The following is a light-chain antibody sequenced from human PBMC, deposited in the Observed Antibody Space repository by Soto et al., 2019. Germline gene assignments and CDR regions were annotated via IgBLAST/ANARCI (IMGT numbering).Light chain of an antibody. CDR1: QSISSY. Sequence: DIQMTQSPSSLSASVGDRVTITCRASQSISSYLNWYQQKPGKAPKLLIYAASSLQSGVPSRFSGSGSGTDFTLTISSLHPEDFATNYCQQSYSTPPTFGQGTKLEIK. CDR2: AAS. CDR3: QQSYSTPPT. J-gene: IGKJ2*01. V-gene: IGKV1-39*01.